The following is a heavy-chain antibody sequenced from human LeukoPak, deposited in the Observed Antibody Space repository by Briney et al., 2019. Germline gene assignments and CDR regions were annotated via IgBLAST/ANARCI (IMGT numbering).Heavy chain of an antibody. CDR3: ASDLEGATSLFVY. D-gene: IGHD1-26*01. Sequence: ASAKVSCKASGYTFTGFYIHWVRQATGQGLEWMGWINPNSGGTNYAQKFQGRVTMTRDTSISTAHMELSSLRSEDTAAYYCASDLEGATSLFVYWGEGSLVSVCS. CDR1: GYTFTGFY. V-gene: IGHV1-2*02. CDR2: INPNSGGT. J-gene: IGHJ4*02.